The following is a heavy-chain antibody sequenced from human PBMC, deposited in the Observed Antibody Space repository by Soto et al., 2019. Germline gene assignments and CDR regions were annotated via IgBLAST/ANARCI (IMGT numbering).Heavy chain of an antibody. D-gene: IGHD3-22*01. CDR3: ARDLYEGGYYYYHPIVDY. CDR1: GYTFTSYY. Sequence: GASVKVSCKASGYTFTSYYMHWVRQAPGQGLEWMGIINPSGGSTSYAQKFQGRVTMTRDTSTSTVYMELSSLRSEDTAVYYCARDLYEGGYYYYHPIVDYWGQGTLVTVSS. CDR2: INPSGGST. J-gene: IGHJ4*02. V-gene: IGHV1-46*01.